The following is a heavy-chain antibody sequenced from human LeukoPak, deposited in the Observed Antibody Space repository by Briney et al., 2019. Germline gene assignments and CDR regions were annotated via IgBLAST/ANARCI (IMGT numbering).Heavy chain of an antibody. V-gene: IGHV4-39*01. CDR1: GGSISSSSYH. CDR2: IYYSGST. Sequence: SETLSLTCTVSGGSISSSSYHWGWIRQPPGKGLEWIGSIYYSGSTYYNPSLKSRVTISVDTSKSQFPLKLSSVTAADTAVYYCARHYVPPSYYYGSGSYIDAFDIWGQGTMVTVSS. J-gene: IGHJ3*02. D-gene: IGHD3-10*01. CDR3: ARHYVPPSYYYGSGSYIDAFDI.